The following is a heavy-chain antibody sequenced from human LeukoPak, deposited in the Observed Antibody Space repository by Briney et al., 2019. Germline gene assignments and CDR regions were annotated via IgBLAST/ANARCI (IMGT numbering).Heavy chain of an antibody. CDR2: IYYTGGT. V-gene: IGHV4-39*01. D-gene: IGHD1-26*01. CDR1: GGSISSTIYH. Sequence: SETLSLTCTVSGGSISSTIYHWGWIRQPPGKGLEWIGNIYYTGGTYYNPSLKSRVTISVNTSKNQFSLKLSSVTAADTAVYYCARLSVGATDYWGQGTLVPVSS. CDR3: ARLSVGATDY. J-gene: IGHJ4*02.